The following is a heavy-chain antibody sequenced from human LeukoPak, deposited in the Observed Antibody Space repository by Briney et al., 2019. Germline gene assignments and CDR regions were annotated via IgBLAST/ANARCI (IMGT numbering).Heavy chain of an antibody. Sequence: GGSLRLSCTASGFTFGDYAVSWVRQAPGKGLEWVGFIRSKASGGTTKYTASVKGRFTISRDDSKSIAYLQMNSLITEDTAIYYCTRGYSIDYWGQGTQVTVSS. D-gene: IGHD4-11*01. CDR3: TRGYSIDY. J-gene: IGHJ4*02. V-gene: IGHV3-49*04. CDR2: IRSKASGGTT. CDR1: GFTFGDYA.